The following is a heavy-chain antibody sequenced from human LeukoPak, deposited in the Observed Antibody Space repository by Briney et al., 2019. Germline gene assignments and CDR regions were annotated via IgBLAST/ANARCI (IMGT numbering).Heavy chain of an antibody. V-gene: IGHV3-23*01. D-gene: IGHD6-19*01. CDR2: ISGSGGST. CDR3: AKGERYSSGWYNY. J-gene: IGHJ4*02. Sequence: PGGSLRLSCAASGFTFSSYAMSWVRQAPGKGLEWVSDISGSGGSTYYADSVKGRFTISRDNSKNTLYLQMNSLRAEDTAVYYCAKGERYSSGWYNYWGQGTLVTVSS. CDR1: GFTFSSYA.